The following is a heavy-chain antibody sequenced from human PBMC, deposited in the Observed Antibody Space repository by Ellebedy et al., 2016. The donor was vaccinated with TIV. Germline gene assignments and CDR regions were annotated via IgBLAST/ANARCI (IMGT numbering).Heavy chain of an antibody. Sequence: AASVKVSCKASGGTFRNYGITWVRQAPGQGLEWMGGIIPIFGTANYAQKFQGRVTFTADQSATTGSRELRSLRLDDTAVYFCPGDTGGAAAGTDYWGQGSLVTVSS. CDR2: IIPIFGTA. D-gene: IGHD6-13*01. CDR1: GGTFRNYG. V-gene: IGHV1-69*13. CDR3: PGDTGGAAAGTDY. J-gene: IGHJ4*02.